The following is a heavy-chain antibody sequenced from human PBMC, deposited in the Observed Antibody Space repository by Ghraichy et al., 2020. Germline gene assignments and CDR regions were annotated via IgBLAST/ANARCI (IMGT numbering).Heavy chain of an antibody. V-gene: IGHV3-48*02. J-gene: IGHJ6*02. D-gene: IGHD2-21*01. CDR3: ARGSKVVRFYYYDGMDV. CDR2: ITSSSSFK. Sequence: LSLTCVGSGFTFGSYSMNWVRQSPGKRLEWVSYITSSSSFKSYADSVKGRFTISRDNAQNSLSLQMNSLTDEDTAVYYCARGSKVVRFYYYDGMDVWGQGTTVTVSS. CDR1: GFTFGSYS.